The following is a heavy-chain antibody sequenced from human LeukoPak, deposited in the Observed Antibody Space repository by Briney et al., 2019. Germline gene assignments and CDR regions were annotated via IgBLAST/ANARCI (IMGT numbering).Heavy chain of an antibody. V-gene: IGHV4-30-4*07. Sequence: PSETLSLTCAVSGGSISSGVYSWSWVRQPPGKGLEWIGYIYYGGNTYYNPSLKSRLTISLDTSNNQFSLKLSSVTAADTAVYYCARERTDYSDWFDPWGQGTLVTVSS. CDR2: IYYGGNT. CDR1: GGSISSGVYS. D-gene: IGHD4-11*01. J-gene: IGHJ5*02. CDR3: ARERTDYSDWFDP.